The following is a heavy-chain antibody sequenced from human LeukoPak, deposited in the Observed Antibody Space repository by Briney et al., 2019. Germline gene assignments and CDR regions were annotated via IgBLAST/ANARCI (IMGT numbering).Heavy chain of an antibody. J-gene: IGHJ4*02. D-gene: IGHD5-24*01. CDR1: AGSTTSFY. CDR3: ARHGRRDGYTGFRKHFDY. Sequence: PSQSLSPTSTLYAGSTTSFYWGWIRHPPGRGLEWIGYIYTSGSTNYNPSLKSRVTISVDTSKSQFSLKLSSVTAADTDVYYCARHGRRDGYTGFRKHFDYWGQGALVTVSS. CDR2: IYTSGST. V-gene: IGHV4-4*09.